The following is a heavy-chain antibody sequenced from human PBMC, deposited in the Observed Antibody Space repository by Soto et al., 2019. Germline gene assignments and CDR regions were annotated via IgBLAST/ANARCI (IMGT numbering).Heavy chain of an antibody. CDR2: INNDGTIT. CDR3: ASALIAGRNY. J-gene: IGHJ4*02. Sequence: EVQLVESGGGLVQPGGSLRLSCAASGFTFSSYWMHWVRQAPGKGLVWVSDINNDGTITRYADSVKGRFTISRDNAKSTVYLQMNSLRAEDTAVYYCASALIAGRNYWGQGALVPVSS. D-gene: IGHD3-10*01. V-gene: IGHV3-74*01. CDR1: GFTFSSYW.